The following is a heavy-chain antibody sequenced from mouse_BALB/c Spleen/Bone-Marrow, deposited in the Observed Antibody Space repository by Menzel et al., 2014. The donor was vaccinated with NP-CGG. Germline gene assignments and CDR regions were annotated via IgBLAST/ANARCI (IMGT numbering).Heavy chain of an antibody. J-gene: IGHJ2*01. CDR3: ARDDGNYHCFDY. Sequence: EVMLVESGGGLVQPGGSLRLSCATSGFTFXDYYMSWVRQPPGRALEWLGFIRDKANGYTTEYSASVEGRFTISRDNSQSIVYLQMNTLRTEDSATYYCARDDGNYHCFDYWGQGTTLTVSS. D-gene: IGHD2-1*01. V-gene: IGHV7-3*02. CDR1: GFTFXDYY. CDR2: IRDKANGYTT.